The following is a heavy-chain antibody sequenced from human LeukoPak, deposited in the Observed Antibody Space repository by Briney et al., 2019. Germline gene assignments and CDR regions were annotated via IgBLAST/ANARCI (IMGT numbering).Heavy chain of an antibody. V-gene: IGHV4-38-2*02. CDR1: GYSISSGYY. Sequence: ASETLSLTCTVSGYSISSGYYWGWIRQPPGKGLEWIGSIYHSGSTYYNPSLKSRVTISVDTSKNQFSLKLSSVTAADTAVYYCAGVRVGAIGYFDYWGQGTLVTVSS. CDR3: AGVRVGAIGYFDY. CDR2: IYHSGST. J-gene: IGHJ4*02. D-gene: IGHD1-26*01.